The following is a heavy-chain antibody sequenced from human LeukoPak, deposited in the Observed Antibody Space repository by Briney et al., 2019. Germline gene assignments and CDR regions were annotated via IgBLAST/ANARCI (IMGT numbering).Heavy chain of an antibody. D-gene: IGHD6-19*01. CDR2: ISGSGGST. CDR3: AKSAGRAVAGTAYYFDY. J-gene: IGHJ4*02. Sequence: GGSLRLSCAASGFTFSSYAMSWVRQAPGKGLEWVSAISGSGGSTYYADSVKGRFTISRDNSKNTLYLQMNSLRAEDTAVYYCAKSAGRAVAGTAYYFDYWGQGTPVTVSS. CDR1: GFTFSSYA. V-gene: IGHV3-23*01.